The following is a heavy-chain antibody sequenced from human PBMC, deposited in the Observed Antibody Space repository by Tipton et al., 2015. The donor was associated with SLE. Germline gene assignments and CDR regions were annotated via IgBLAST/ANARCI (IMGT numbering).Heavy chain of an antibody. CDR2: ISWNSGSI. CDR3: GRDPEGICTNGFCSTGWLDS. V-gene: IGHV3-9*01. J-gene: IGHJ5*01. CDR1: GFTFDEYA. D-gene: IGHD2-8*01. Sequence: SLRLSCAASGFTFDEYAMPWVRQAPGKGLVWVSGISWNSGSIVYAASVKGRFTTSRDNSKNTLYLQMNSLRPEDTAVYYCGRDPEGICTNGFCSTGWLDSWGQGTLVTVSS.